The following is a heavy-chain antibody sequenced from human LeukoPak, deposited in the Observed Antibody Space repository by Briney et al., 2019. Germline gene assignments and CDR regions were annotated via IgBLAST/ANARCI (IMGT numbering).Heavy chain of an antibody. D-gene: IGHD3/OR15-3a*01. CDR2: IKQDGSEK. V-gene: IGHV3-7*03. CDR3: ATSYDMGWLIGY. Sequence: GGSLRLSCAASGFTFSSYRMNWVRQVPGQGLEWVANIKQDGSEKFYVASVKGRFTISRDNGKSSLYLQMNSLRAEDTALYYCATSYDMGWLIGYWGQGTLVTVSS. CDR1: GFTFSSYR. J-gene: IGHJ4*02.